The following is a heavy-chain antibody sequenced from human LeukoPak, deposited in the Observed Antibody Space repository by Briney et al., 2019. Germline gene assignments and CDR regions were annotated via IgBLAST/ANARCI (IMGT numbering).Heavy chain of an antibody. D-gene: IGHD4/OR15-4a*01. Sequence: GGSLRLSCATSGFTFDDYGMSWVRQAPGKGLVWVSHIKGDGSDIQYADSVRGRFTISTDSASNTLYLQMNSLGAEDTAVYYCARDDSGPQAFDIWGQGTMVTVSS. J-gene: IGHJ3*02. V-gene: IGHV3-74*01. CDR1: GFTFDDYG. CDR3: ARDDSGPQAFDI. CDR2: IKGDGSDI.